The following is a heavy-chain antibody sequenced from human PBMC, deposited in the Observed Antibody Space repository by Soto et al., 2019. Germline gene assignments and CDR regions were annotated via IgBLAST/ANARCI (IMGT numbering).Heavy chain of an antibody. CDR1: GFTFSSYG. CDR3: AKEYCGGHCSSDYFDY. V-gene: IGHV3-30*18. J-gene: IGHJ4*02. Sequence: GGSLRLSCAASGFTFSSYGMHWVRQAPGKGLEWVAVISYDGSNKYYADSVKGRFTISRDNSKNTLYLQVNNLRAEDTAVYYCAKEYCGGHCSSDYFDYWGQGTLVTVSS. D-gene: IGHD2-21*01. CDR2: ISYDGSNK.